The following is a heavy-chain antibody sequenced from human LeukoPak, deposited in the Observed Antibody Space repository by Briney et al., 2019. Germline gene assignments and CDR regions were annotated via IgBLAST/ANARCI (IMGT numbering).Heavy chain of an antibody. CDR2: IYYSGST. CDR1: GGSVSSGSYY. D-gene: IGHD3-3*01. J-gene: IGHJ3*02. V-gene: IGHV4-61*01. Sequence: SETLSLTCTVSGGSVSSGSYYWSWIRQPPGKGLEWIGYIYYSGSTNYNPSLKSRVTISVDTSKNQFSLKLSSVTAADTAVYYCAGRCGWSGAFDIWGQGTMVTVSS. CDR3: AGRCGWSGAFDI.